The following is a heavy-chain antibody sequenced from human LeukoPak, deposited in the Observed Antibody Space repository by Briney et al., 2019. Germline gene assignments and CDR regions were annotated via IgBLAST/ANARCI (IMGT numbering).Heavy chain of an antibody. J-gene: IGHJ5*02. Sequence: SETLSLTCTVSGGSISSSSYYWGWIRQPPGKGLEWMGSIYYSGSTYYNPSLKSRVTISVDTSKNQFSLKLSSVTAADTAVYYCARQATLVAAPGWFDPWGQGTLVTVSS. D-gene: IGHD2-15*01. CDR3: ARQATLVAAPGWFDP. V-gene: IGHV4-39*01. CDR2: IYYSGST. CDR1: GGSISSSSYY.